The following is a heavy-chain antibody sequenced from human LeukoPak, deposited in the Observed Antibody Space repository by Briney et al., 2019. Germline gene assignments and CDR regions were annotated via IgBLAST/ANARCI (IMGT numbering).Heavy chain of an antibody. J-gene: IGHJ2*01. V-gene: IGHV4-59*04. CDR2: IYYSGST. D-gene: IGHD4-17*01. CDR3: ARHALDYGDSYWYFDL. CDR1: GGSISSYY. Sequence: PSETLSLTCTVSGGSISSYYWSWIRQPPGKGLEWIGYIYYSGSTYYNPSLKSRVTISVDTSKNQFSLKLSSVTAADTAVYYCARHALDYGDSYWYFDLWGRGTLVTVSS.